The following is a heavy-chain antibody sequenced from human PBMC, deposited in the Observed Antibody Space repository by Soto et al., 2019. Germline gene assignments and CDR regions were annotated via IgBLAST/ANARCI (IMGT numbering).Heavy chain of an antibody. CDR2: MRPDESEK. CDR3: ARYGFANGLDL. CDR1: GFTFGYYW. D-gene: IGHD3-10*01. Sequence: GGSLRLSCAASGFTFGYYWMSWVRQAPGKGLEWLANMRPDESEKYYVDSVRGRFTISRDGAENSLHLQMDSLRAEDTALYYCARYGFANGLDLWGQGTTVTVSS. V-gene: IGHV3-7*03. J-gene: IGHJ6*02.